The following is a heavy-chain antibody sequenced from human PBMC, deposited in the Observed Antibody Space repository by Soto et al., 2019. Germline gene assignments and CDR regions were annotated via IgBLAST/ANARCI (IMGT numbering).Heavy chain of an antibody. Sequence: EVQLVESGGGLVQPGGSLRLSCGASGFSFSGSEMSWVRQAPGKGLEWVSYINSRASTVYYADSVKGRFTISRDNAKNSLYLELKSLRAEDTAVYYCARSVAARTIDYWGQGTLVTVSS. V-gene: IGHV3-48*03. D-gene: IGHD6-6*01. J-gene: IGHJ4*02. CDR3: ARSVAARTIDY. CDR1: GFSFSGSE. CDR2: INSRASTV.